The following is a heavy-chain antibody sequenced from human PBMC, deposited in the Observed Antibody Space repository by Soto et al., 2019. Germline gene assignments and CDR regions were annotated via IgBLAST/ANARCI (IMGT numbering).Heavy chain of an antibody. D-gene: IGHD3-10*01. Sequence: PSETLSLTCAVSGGSISSGGYFWSWIRQPPGKGLEWIGYIYYSGSTNYNPSLKSRVTISVDTSKNQFSLKLSSVTAADTAVYYCARDVGITMVRGVTLGWFDPWGQGTLVTVSS. CDR1: GGSISSGGYF. V-gene: IGHV4-61*08. CDR2: IYYSGST. J-gene: IGHJ5*02. CDR3: ARDVGITMVRGVTLGWFDP.